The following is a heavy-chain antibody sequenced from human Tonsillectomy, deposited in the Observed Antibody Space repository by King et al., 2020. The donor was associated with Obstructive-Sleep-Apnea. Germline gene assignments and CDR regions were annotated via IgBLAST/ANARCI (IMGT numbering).Heavy chain of an antibody. CDR2: IYWDDDK. D-gene: IGHD1/OR15-1a*01. V-gene: IGHV2-5*02. CDR3: AHTTWDNHPNWFDP. J-gene: IGHJ5*02. CDR1: GLSLNTSGEA. Sequence: ITLKESGPTLVKPTQTLTLTCIFSGLSLNTSGEAVGWIRQPPGKALEWVALIYWDDDKRYSPSLKSRLTITKDTSKNQVVLTMTNMDPVDTATYYCAHTTWDNHPNWFDPWGQGTLVTVSS.